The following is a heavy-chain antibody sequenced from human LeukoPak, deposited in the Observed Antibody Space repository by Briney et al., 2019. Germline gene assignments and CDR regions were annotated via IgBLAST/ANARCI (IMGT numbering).Heavy chain of an antibody. CDR3: ARGPGFDP. CDR1: GFTFSSYA. V-gene: IGHV3-30*04. Sequence: GGSLRLSCAASGFTFSSYAMHWVRQAPGKGLEWVAVISYDGSNKYYADSVKGRFTISRDNAKNSLYLQMNSLRAEDTAVYYCARGPGFDPWGQGTLVTVSS. CDR2: ISYDGSNK. J-gene: IGHJ5*02. D-gene: IGHD1-14*01.